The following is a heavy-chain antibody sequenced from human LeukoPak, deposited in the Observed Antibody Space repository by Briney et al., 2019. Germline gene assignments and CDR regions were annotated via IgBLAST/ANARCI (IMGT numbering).Heavy chain of an antibody. Sequence: GGSLRLSCAASGFTFSSYWMSWIRQAPGKGLEWVSYISSSGSTIYYADSVKGRFTISRDNAKNSLYLQMNSLRAEDTAVYYCARDRGSYDKNWFDPWGQGTLVTVSS. CDR2: ISSSGSTI. CDR1: GFTFSSYW. CDR3: ARDRGSYDKNWFDP. J-gene: IGHJ5*02. V-gene: IGHV3-11*04. D-gene: IGHD1-26*01.